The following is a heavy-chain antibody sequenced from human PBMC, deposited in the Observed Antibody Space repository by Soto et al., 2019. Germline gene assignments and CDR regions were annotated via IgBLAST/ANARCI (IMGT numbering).Heavy chain of an antibody. CDR3: ARETPRKVAYDY. J-gene: IGHJ4*02. D-gene: IGHD1-26*01. V-gene: IGHV3-74*01. CDR1: GFTFSTYW. CDR2: VNSDGSTT. Sequence: EVQLVESGGGLVQPGGSLRLSCAASGFTFSTYWMHWVRQAPGKGLVWVSRVNSDGSTTSYADSVKGRFTISRDNAKNTLYLQMNSLRAEDTAVYYCARETPRKVAYDYWGRGTLVTVSS.